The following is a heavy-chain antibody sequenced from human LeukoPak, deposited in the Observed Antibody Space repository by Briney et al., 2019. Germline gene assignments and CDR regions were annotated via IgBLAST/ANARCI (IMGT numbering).Heavy chain of an antibody. D-gene: IGHD5-18*01. V-gene: IGHV3-23*01. Sequence: GGSLRLSCAASGFTFSSYAMSWVRQAPGKGLEWVSAISGSGGSTYYADSVKGRFTISRDDSKNTLYLQMNSLRAEDTAVYYCAKGLAGRIQQWSRWDYWGQGTLVTVSS. J-gene: IGHJ4*02. CDR2: ISGSGGST. CDR1: GFTFSSYA. CDR3: AKGLAGRIQQWSRWDY.